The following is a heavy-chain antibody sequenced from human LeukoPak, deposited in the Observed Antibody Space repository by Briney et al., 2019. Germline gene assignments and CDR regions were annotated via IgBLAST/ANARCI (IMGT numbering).Heavy chain of an antibody. CDR2: IYPGGVT. Sequence: GGSLRLSCAASGITVSNAYMTWIRQTSGKGLEWISVIYPGGVTFHADSVKGRFTISRDNSKNTVNLQMHSLRAGDTGLYYCVRDRRSTSSGPRWFDPWGQGTLVTVSS. V-gene: IGHV3-66*01. D-gene: IGHD1-14*01. CDR3: VRDRRSTSSGPRWFDP. CDR1: GITVSNAY. J-gene: IGHJ5*02.